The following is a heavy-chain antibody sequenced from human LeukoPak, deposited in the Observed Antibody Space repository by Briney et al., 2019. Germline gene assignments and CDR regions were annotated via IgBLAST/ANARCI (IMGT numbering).Heavy chain of an antibody. Sequence: PSETLSLTCTVSGASVSSFYWNWIRQPPGKGLEWIGSMYYSGTTNYDPSFKSRVTISLDTSKNEFSLRLKSLTAADTAVYYCARGSGGYYEEYFDYWGQGTLVTVSS. CDR2: MYYSGTT. D-gene: IGHD3-22*01. CDR3: ARGSGGYYEEYFDY. CDR1: GASVSSFY. V-gene: IGHV4-59*02. J-gene: IGHJ4*02.